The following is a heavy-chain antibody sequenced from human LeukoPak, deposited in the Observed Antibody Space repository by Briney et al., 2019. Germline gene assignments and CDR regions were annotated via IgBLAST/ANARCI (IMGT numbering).Heavy chain of an antibody. D-gene: IGHD1-26*01. Sequence: GGTLRLSCAASGFTFSSYWMHWVRQAPGKGLVWVSRIDSYGSSTSFADSVKGRFTISRDNAKNTLYLQMNSLRAEDTAVYYCASSTYSGSHWDAFDIWGQGTMVTVSS. J-gene: IGHJ3*02. CDR1: GFTFSSYW. CDR2: IDSYGSST. V-gene: IGHV3-74*01. CDR3: ASSTYSGSHWDAFDI.